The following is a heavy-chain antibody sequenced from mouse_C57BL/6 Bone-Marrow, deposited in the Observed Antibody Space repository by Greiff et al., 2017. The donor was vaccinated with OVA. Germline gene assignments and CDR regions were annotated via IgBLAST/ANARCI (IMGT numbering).Heavy chain of an antibody. V-gene: IGHV1-7*01. Sequence: QVQLQQSGAELVKPGASVKLSCKASGYTFTCYCMHWVKQRPGQGLEWIGDINPSSGYTKYTQKFKDKATLTADKSSNTPYLQLSSLTYADAAVYYCARNCGNYFDYWGQGTALTVSA. CDR1: GYTFTCYC. CDR3: ARNCGNYFDY. D-gene: IGHD4-1*01. J-gene: IGHJ2*01. CDR2: INPSSGYT.